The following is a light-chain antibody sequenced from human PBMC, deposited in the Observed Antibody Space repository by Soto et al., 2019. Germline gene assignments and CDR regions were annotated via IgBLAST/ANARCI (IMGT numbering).Light chain of an antibody. Sequence: HSALTQPASVSGSPGQSITISCTGTSSDVGSSNLVSWYQQHPGKAPKLIIYEGSRRPSGVSGRFSGSMSGNTASLTISGLQAEDEADYYCCSFARSSTSYVFGTGTKVTVL. CDR1: SSDVGSSNL. J-gene: IGLJ1*01. CDR3: CSFARSSTSYV. V-gene: IGLV2-23*01. CDR2: EGS.